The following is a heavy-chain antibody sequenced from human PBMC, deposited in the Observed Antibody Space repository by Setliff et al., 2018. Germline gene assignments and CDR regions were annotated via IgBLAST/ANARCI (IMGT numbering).Heavy chain of an antibody. CDR2: IYYSGCT. D-gene: IGHD2-8*01. Sequence: PSETLSLTCTVSGGSISSGGYYWSWIRQHPGKGLEWIGYIYYSGCTYYNPSLKSRVTISVDTSKNQFSLKLSSVTAADTAVYYCARDRQYCTSLSCLNSYFYYYAMDFWGQGTTVTVSS. J-gene: IGHJ6*02. CDR1: GGSISSGGYY. V-gene: IGHV4-31*03. CDR3: ARDRQYCTSLSCLNSYFYYYAMDF.